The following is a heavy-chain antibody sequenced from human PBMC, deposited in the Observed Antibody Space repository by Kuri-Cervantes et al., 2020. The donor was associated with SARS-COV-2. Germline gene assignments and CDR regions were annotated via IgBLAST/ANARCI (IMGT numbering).Heavy chain of an antibody. CDR1: GGSISGHY. V-gene: IGHV4-59*08. Sequence: GSLRLSCTVSGGSISGHYWSWIRQPPGKGLEWIGNIFYSGSTNYNPSLKSRVTMSVATSKNQFSLKLSSVTAADTAVYYCARHMAGAHDAFDIWGQGTMVTVSS. CDR3: ARHMAGAHDAFDI. D-gene: IGHD6-19*01. CDR2: IFYSGST. J-gene: IGHJ3*02.